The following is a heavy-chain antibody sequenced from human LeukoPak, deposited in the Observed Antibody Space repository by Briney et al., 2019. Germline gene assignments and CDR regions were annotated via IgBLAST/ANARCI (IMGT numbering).Heavy chain of an antibody. J-gene: IGHJ5*02. CDR1: GGSISSSSYY. Sequence: SETLSLTCTVSGGSISSSSYYWGWIRQPPGKGLEWIGRIYYSGSTYYNPSLKSRVTISVDTSKNQFSLKLSSVTAADTAVYYCATRPYYYDSSGYYYEGSWFDPWGQGTLVTVSS. D-gene: IGHD3-22*01. V-gene: IGHV4-39*01. CDR3: ATRPYYYDSSGYYYEGSWFDP. CDR2: IYYSGST.